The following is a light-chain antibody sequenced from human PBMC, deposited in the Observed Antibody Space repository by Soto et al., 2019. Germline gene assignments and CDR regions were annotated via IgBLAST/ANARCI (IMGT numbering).Light chain of an antibody. V-gene: IGKV3-20*01. CDR1: QSVSSSY. CDR3: QQYCNSPLVT. Sequence: EIVLTQSPGTLSLSPGERATLSCRASQSVSSSYLAWYQQKPGQAPRLLIYGTSSRATGIPDRFSGSGSGTDFTLTISRLQPEDFAVDYCQQYCNSPLVTFGQGTRLEIK. CDR2: GTS. J-gene: IGKJ5*01.